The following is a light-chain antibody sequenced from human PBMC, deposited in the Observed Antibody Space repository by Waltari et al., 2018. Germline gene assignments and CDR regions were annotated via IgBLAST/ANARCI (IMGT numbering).Light chain of an antibody. Sequence: DIMMTQSPDVLAVSLVERASIKCKSSHSVLDYFNNKDSLAWYQQKAGQPPRLLIHWASTRETGVPDRFSGSGSGTDFTLTISSLQAEDAALYYCQQYYGPPYNFGQGTRLEIK. V-gene: IGKV4-1*01. CDR2: WAS. CDR1: HSVLDYFNNKDS. J-gene: IGKJ2*01. CDR3: QQYYGPPYN.